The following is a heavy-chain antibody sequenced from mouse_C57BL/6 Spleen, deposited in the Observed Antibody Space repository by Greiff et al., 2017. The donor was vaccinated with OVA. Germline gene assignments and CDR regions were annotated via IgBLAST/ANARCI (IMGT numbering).Heavy chain of an antibody. CDR1: GFTFSDYG. CDR3: ADLTGTAWFAY. D-gene: IGHD4-1*01. V-gene: IGHV5-17*01. Sequence: EVQVVESGGGLVKPGGSLKLSCAASGFTFSDYGMHWVRQAPEKGLEWVAYISSGSSTIYYADTVKGRFTISRDNAKNTLFLQMTSLRSEDTAMYYCADLTGTAWFAYWGQGTLVTVSA. CDR2: ISSGSSTI. J-gene: IGHJ3*01.